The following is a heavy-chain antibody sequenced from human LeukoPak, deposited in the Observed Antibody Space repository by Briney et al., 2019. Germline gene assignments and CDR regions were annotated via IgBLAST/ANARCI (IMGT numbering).Heavy chain of an antibody. CDR2: INPSGAST. Sequence: ASVKVSCKASGYTFTSYYMNWVRQAPGQGLEWMGIINPSGASTSYAQKFQGRVTMTRDTSTSTVYMELSSLRSEDTAVYYCARGLGWFGESHYGMDVWGQGTTVTVSS. CDR3: ARGLGWFGESHYGMDV. V-gene: IGHV1-46*01. CDR1: GYTFTSYY. D-gene: IGHD3-10*01. J-gene: IGHJ6*02.